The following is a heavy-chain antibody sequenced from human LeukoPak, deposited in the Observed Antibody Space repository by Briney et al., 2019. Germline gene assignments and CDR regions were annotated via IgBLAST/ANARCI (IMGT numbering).Heavy chain of an antibody. J-gene: IGHJ6*02. CDR3: AKVNDYYYGMDV. Sequence: GGSLRLSCAASGFTFSSYAMSWVRQAPGKGLEWVSAISGSGGSTYYADSVKGQFTISRDNSKNTLYLQMNSLRAEDTAVYYCAKVNDYYYGMDVWGQGTTVTVSS. V-gene: IGHV3-23*01. CDR2: ISGSGGST. CDR1: GFTFSSYA.